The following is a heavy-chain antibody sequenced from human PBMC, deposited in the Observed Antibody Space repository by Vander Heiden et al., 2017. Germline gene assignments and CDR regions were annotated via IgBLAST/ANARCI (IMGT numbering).Heavy chain of an antibody. CDR1: GFTFSSYG. CDR2: IWYDGSNK. Sequence: GFTFSSYGMHWVRQAPGKGLEWVAVIWYDGSNKYYADSVKGRFTISRDNSKNTLYLQMNSLRAEDTAVYYCARVVGSVAGAFDIWGQGTMVTVSS. V-gene: IGHV3-33*01. D-gene: IGHD6-19*01. CDR3: ARVVGSVAGAFDI. J-gene: IGHJ3*02.